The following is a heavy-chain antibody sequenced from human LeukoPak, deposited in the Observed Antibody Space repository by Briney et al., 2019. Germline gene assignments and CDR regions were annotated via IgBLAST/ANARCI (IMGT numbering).Heavy chain of an antibody. V-gene: IGHV3-30*03. Sequence: GGSLRLSCAASGFIFSTCAMHWVRQAPGKGLEWVAIISYDGNYRNYADSVKGRFTISRDNSKNTLHLQMNSLGAEDTAVYHCARPAPPGGIVYGFHIWGQGTMVTVSS. CDR3: ARPAPPGGIVYGFHI. CDR2: ISYDGNYR. J-gene: IGHJ3*02. CDR1: GFIFSTCA. D-gene: IGHD3-16*02.